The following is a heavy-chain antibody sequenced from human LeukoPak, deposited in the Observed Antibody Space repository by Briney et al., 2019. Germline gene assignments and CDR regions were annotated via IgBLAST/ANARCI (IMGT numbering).Heavy chain of an antibody. Sequence: KPSETLSLTCTVSGGSISSYYWSWIRQPPGKRLEWIGRIYYSGSTNYNPSLKSRVTISVDTSKNQFSLKLSSVTAADPAVYYCARRKVVRGARGYAFDIWGQGTMVTVSS. V-gene: IGHV4-59*12. J-gene: IGHJ3*02. CDR2: IYYSGST. CDR1: GGSISSYY. CDR3: ARRKVVRGARGYAFDI. D-gene: IGHD3-10*01.